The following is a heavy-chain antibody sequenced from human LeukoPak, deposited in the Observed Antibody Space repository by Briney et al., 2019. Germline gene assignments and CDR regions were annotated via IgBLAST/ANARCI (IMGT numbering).Heavy chain of an antibody. CDR1: GGSFSSGT. Sequence: PSQTLSLTCAVSGGSFSSGTWAWIRQPPGKGLEWIGHIYYSGQTYYNLSLKSRVTISLNRSKKQFSLKLTSMTAADTAVYYCARDRGSGWYQDAFDIWGQGTMVTVSS. V-gene: IGHV4-30-2*01. D-gene: IGHD6-19*01. CDR3: ARDRGSGWYQDAFDI. J-gene: IGHJ3*02. CDR2: IYYSGQT.